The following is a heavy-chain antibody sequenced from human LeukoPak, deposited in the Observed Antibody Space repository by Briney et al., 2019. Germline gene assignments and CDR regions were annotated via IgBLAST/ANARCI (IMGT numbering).Heavy chain of an antibody. CDR3: ARRTPPFISDSPDYPHAFDM. CDR1: GVSISRFF. Sequence: PSETLSLTCGVSGVSISRFFLTWIRQAPGRGLEWIGYVHNSGGSTYIAAYNRSLRRRATISVEASKSQSSLQLTTVPATDTAVYFCARRTPPFISDSPDYPHAFDMWGQGTRVIVSA. CDR2: VHNSGGSTYIA. V-gene: IGHV4-59*08. J-gene: IGHJ3*02. D-gene: IGHD3-16*01.